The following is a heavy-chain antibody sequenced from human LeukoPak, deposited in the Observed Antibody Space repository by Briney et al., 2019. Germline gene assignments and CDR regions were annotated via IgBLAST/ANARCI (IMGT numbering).Heavy chain of an antibody. D-gene: IGHD1-7*01. J-gene: IGHJ5*02. V-gene: IGHV4-39*02. Sequence: SETLSLTCTVSGGSISSSSYYWGWIRQPPGKGLEWIGSTYYSGSTYYNPSLKSRVTISVDTSKNQFSLKLSSVTAADTALYYCARDYNWNYLEDGWFDPWGQGTLVTVSS. CDR2: TYYSGST. CDR1: GGSISSSSYY. CDR3: ARDYNWNYLEDGWFDP.